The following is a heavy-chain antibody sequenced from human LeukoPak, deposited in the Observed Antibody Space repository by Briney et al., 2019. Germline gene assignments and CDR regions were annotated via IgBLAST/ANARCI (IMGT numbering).Heavy chain of an antibody. Sequence: GRSLRLSCAAPGFTFSSYGMHWVRQAPGKGLDWVAVISIDGNKKYYADSVRGRFTVSRDNSKNTLYLQMNSLRAEDTAVYYCAKSAYSSGWIDAFDIWGQGTMVTVSS. D-gene: IGHD6-25*01. CDR3: AKSAYSSGWIDAFDI. CDR1: GFTFSSYG. CDR2: ISIDGNKK. J-gene: IGHJ3*02. V-gene: IGHV3-30*18.